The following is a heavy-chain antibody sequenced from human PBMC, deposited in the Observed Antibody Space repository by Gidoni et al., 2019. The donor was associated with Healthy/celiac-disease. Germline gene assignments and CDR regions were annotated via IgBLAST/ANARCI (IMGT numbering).Heavy chain of an antibody. V-gene: IGHV3-13*01. CDR1: GFTFSSYD. Sequence: EVQLVESGGGLVQPGGSLRLSCAASGFTFSSYDMHWVRQATGKGLEWVSAIGTAGDTYYPGSVKGRFTISRENAKNSLYLQMNSLRAEDTAVYYCARAASYYDFWSGYYSSWFDPWGQGTLVTVSS. D-gene: IGHD3-3*01. J-gene: IGHJ5*02. CDR2: IGTAGDT. CDR3: ARAASYYDFWSGYYSSWFDP.